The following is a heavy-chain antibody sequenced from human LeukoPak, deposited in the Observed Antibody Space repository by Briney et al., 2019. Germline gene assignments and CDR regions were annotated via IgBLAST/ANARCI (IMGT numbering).Heavy chain of an antibody. V-gene: IGHV3-23*01. Sequence: GGSLRLSCAASGFTFNSYAMNWVRQAPGKGLDCVSSISGSGGRTYCADSVKGRFTISRDNSKNTLYLQMNSLRAEDTAEYYCAKDRDDYGDPDVFDMWGQGTMVTVS. CDR1: GFTFNSYA. CDR3: AKDRDDYGDPDVFDM. J-gene: IGHJ3*02. CDR2: ISGSGGRT. D-gene: IGHD4-17*01.